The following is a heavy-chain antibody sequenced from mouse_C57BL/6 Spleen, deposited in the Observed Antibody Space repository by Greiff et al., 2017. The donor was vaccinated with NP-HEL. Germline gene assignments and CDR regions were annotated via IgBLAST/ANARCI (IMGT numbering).Heavy chain of an antibody. CDR1: GYSFTGYY. D-gene: IGHD1-1*01. CDR2: IYPYNGVS. V-gene: IGHV1-31*01. J-gene: IGHJ4*01. Sequence: EVQLHQSGPELVKPGASVKISCKASGYSFTGYYMHWVKQSHGNILDWIGYIYPYNGVSSYNQKFKGKATLTVDKSSSTAYMELRSLTSEDSAVYYCARRGITTVVEDAMDYWGQGTSVTVSS. CDR3: ARRGITTVVEDAMDY.